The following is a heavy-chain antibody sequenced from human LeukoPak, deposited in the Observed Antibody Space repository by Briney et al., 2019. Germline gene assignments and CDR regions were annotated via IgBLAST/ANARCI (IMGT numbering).Heavy chain of an antibody. V-gene: IGHV3-11*01. CDR2: ISSSGSTI. CDR1: GFTFNDYY. J-gene: IGHJ4*02. D-gene: IGHD2-2*01. Sequence: GGSLRLSCAASGFTFNDYYMSWIRQAPGKGLEWVSYISSSGSTIYYADSVKGRFTISRDNAKNSLYLQMNSLRAEDTAVYYCARGGLKGYCSSTSCYGIDYWGQGTLVTVSS. CDR3: ARGGLKGYCSSTSCYGIDY.